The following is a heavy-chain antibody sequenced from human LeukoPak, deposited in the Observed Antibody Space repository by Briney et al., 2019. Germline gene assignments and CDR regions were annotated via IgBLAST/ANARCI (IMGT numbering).Heavy chain of an antibody. CDR1: GGSISSYY. V-gene: IGHV4-59*01. CDR2: IYYSGST. CDR3: ARDKGQPSDY. J-gene: IGHJ4*02. Sequence: SETLSLTCTVSGGSISSYYWSWIRQPPGKGLEWIGYIYYSGSTNYNPSLKSRVTISVDTSKNQFSLKLSSVTAADTAVYYCARDKGQPSDYWGRGTLVTVSS.